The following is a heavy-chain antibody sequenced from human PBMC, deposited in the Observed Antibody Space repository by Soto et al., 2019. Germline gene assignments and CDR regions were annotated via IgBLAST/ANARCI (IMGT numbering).Heavy chain of an antibody. CDR3: ARGQYYDFWSGSNWFDP. V-gene: IGHV4-30-4*01. Sequence: ASETLSLTCTVSGGSISSGDYYWSWIRQPPGKGLEWIGYIYYSGSTYYNPSLKSRVTISVDTSKNQFSLKLSSVTAADTAVYYCARGQYYDFWSGSNWFDPWGQGNLLTVSS. CDR2: IYYSGST. J-gene: IGHJ5*02. D-gene: IGHD3-3*01. CDR1: GGSISSGDYY.